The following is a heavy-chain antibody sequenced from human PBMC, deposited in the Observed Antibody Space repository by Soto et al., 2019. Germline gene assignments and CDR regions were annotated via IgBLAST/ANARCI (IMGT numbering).Heavy chain of an antibody. CDR1: GFIFSNYA. J-gene: IGHJ4*02. V-gene: IGHV3-23*01. CDR3: AKDTGRGGGSVFDY. CDR2: ISGSGADT. Sequence: EVQLLESGGGLVQPGGSLRLSCAPSGFIFSNYAMSWVRQARGKGPEWVSAISGSGADTYYTESVKGRFTISRDNFKNTLYLQMNSLRAEDTAVYYCAKDTGRGGGSVFDYWGQGTLVTVSS. D-gene: IGHD2-15*01.